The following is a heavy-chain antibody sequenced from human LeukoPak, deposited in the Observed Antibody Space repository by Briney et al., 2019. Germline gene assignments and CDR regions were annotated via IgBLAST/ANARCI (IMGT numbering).Heavy chain of an antibody. CDR3: ARGPLSKYSRDAFDI. CDR1: GGSFSGYY. V-gene: IGHV4-34*01. J-gene: IGHJ3*02. CDR2: INHSGST. D-gene: IGHD2/OR15-2a*01. Sequence: SETLSLTCAVYGGSFSGYYWSWIRQPPGKGLEWIGEINHSGSTNYNPSLKSRVTISVDTSKNQFSLKLSSATAADTAVYYCARGPLSKYSRDAFDIWGQGTMVTVSS.